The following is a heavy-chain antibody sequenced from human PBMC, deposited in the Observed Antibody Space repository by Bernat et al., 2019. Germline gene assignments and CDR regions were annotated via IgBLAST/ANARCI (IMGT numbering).Heavy chain of an antibody. Sequence: QVQLVESGGGVVQPGRSLRLSCAASGFTFSSYAMHWVRQAPGKGLEWVAVISYDGSNKYYADSVKGRFTISRDNSKNTLYLQMNSLGAEDTAVYYCTRDPIPLLVTGSTAYWGQGTLVTVSS. V-gene: IGHV3-30*01. J-gene: IGHJ4*02. CDR3: TRDPIPLLVTGSTAY. CDR2: ISYDGSNK. CDR1: GFTFSSYA. D-gene: IGHD1-20*01.